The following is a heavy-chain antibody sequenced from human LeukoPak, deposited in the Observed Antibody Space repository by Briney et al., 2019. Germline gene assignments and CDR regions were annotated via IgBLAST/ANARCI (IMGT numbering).Heavy chain of an antibody. J-gene: IGHJ4*02. Sequence: GGSLRLSCAASGFTFSSYSMNWVRQAPGKGLEWVSSISSSSSYIYYADSVKGRFTISRDNAKNSLYLQMNSLRAEDTALYYCAKGTYSAYNSGCAYWGQGTLVTVSS. CDR2: ISSSSSYI. V-gene: IGHV3-21*01. D-gene: IGHD5-12*01. CDR1: GFTFSSYS. CDR3: AKGTYSAYNSGCAY.